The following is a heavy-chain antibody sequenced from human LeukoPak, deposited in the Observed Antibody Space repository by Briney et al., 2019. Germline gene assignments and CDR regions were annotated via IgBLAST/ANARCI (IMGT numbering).Heavy chain of an antibody. CDR3: ARATMFDY. Sequence: PSETLSLTRAVYGGSFSGYYWSWIRQPPGKGLEWIGEINHSGSTNYNPSLTSRVTISVDTSKTQFSLKLSSVTAADTAVYYCARATMFDYWGQGTLVTVSS. CDR2: INHSGST. D-gene: IGHD3-10*01. CDR1: GGSFSGYY. J-gene: IGHJ4*02. V-gene: IGHV4-34*01.